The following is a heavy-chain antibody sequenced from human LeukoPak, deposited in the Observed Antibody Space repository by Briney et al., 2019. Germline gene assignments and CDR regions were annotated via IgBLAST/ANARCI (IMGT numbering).Heavy chain of an antibody. CDR3: AGAFSGWSPKF. CDR1: GFTFSSYA. D-gene: IGHD6-19*01. Sequence: PGGSLRLSCAASGFTFSSYAMTWVRQAPGKGLEWVSGISDGGGATYYADSVKGRFTLSRDNSKNTLYLQMNGLRADDTAVYYCAGAFSGWSPKFWGQGTLVTVSS. J-gene: IGHJ4*02. V-gene: IGHV3-23*01. CDR2: ISDGGGAT.